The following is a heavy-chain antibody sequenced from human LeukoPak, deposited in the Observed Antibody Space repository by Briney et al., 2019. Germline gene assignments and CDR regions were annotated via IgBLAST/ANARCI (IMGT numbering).Heavy chain of an antibody. V-gene: IGHV3-7*01. Sequence: PGGSLRLSCAASGFTFSSYWMSWVRQAPGKGLEWVANIKQDGSEKYYVDSVKGRFTISRDNAKNSLYLQMNSLRAEDTAVYYCAREVIFGVVTRRYHYYYRDVWGKGTTVTVSS. CDR1: GFTFSSYW. CDR3: AREVIFGVVTRRYHYYYRDV. D-gene: IGHD3-3*01. J-gene: IGHJ6*03. CDR2: IKQDGSEK.